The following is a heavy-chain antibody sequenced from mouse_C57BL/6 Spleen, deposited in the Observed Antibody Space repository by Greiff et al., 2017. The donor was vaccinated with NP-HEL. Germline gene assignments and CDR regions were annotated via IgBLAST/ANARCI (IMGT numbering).Heavy chain of an antibody. CDR1: GFNIKDDY. CDR2: IDPENGDT. Sequence: EVQLQQSGAELVRPGASVKLSCTASGFNIKDDYMHWVKQRPEQVLEWIGWIDPENGDTEYASKFQGKATITADTSSNTAYLQLSSLTSEDTAVYYCTFYYGSSSWFAYWGQGTLVTVSA. CDR3: TFYYGSSSWFAY. V-gene: IGHV14-4*01. D-gene: IGHD1-1*01. J-gene: IGHJ3*01.